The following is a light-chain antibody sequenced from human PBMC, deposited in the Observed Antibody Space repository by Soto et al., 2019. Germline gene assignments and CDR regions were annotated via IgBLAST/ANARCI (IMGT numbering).Light chain of an antibody. J-gene: IGLJ1*01. Sequence: QSVLTQPASVSGSPGQSIAISCTRTSSDVGGYNYVSWYQQHPGKAPKLMIHEVSNRPSGISDRFSGSKSGNTASMTISGLQADDEADYYCSSHTSYSTRVFGTGTKVTVL. V-gene: IGLV2-14*01. CDR1: SSDVGGYNY. CDR3: SSHTSYSTRV. CDR2: EVS.